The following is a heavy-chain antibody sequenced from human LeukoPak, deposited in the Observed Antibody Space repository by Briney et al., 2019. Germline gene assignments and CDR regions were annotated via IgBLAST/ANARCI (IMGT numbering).Heavy chain of an antibody. D-gene: IGHD6-13*01. V-gene: IGHV3-64*01. CDR2: ISTDGGGT. CDR3: ARYSSGSCYDY. Sequence: GGSLRLSCAASGFTFTTYAMHWVCQAPGRGLEYVSAISTDGGGTYYANSVKGGFTISRNNSKNTLYLQMGSLRVEDMAVYYCARYSSGSCYDYWGQGTLVTVSS. J-gene: IGHJ4*02. CDR1: GFTFTTYA.